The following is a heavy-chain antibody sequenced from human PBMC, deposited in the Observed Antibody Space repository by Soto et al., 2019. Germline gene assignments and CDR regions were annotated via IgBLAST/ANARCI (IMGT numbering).Heavy chain of an antibody. V-gene: IGHV3-20*01. D-gene: IGHD3-10*01. CDR2: INWNGGST. Sequence: GGSLRLSCAASGFTFDDYGMSWVRQAPGKGLEWVSGINWNGGSTGYADSVKGRFTISRDNAKNSLYLQMNSLRAEDTALYHCARPYYGSGSLYYYYYMDVWGKGTTVTVSS. J-gene: IGHJ6*03. CDR3: ARPYYGSGSLYYYYYMDV. CDR1: GFTFDDYG.